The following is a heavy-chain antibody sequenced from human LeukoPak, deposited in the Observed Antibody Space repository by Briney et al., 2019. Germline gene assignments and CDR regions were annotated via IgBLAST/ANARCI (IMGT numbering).Heavy chain of an antibody. J-gene: IGHJ4*02. D-gene: IGHD3-3*01. CDR3: ARTDLRFSGYFDY. Sequence: SETLSLTCTVSGGSISSYYWSWIRQPPGKGLEWIGYIYYSGSTNYNPSLKSRVTISVDTSKNQFSLKLKLSSVTAADTAVYYCARTDLRFSGYFDYWGQGALVTVSS. CDR2: IYYSGST. V-gene: IGHV4-59*01. CDR1: GGSISSYY.